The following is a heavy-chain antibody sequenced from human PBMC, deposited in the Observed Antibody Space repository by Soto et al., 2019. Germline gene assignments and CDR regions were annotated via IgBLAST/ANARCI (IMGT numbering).Heavy chain of an antibody. J-gene: IGHJ4*02. CDR3: ARHPGYAVPTVYATHYFNY. CDR1: GDSISSDNYY. CDR2: IYYTGST. V-gene: IGHV4-39*01. Sequence: QLQLQESGPGLVKPSETLSLTCTVSGDSISSDNYYCGWIRQPPGKGLEWIGSIYYTGSTYYNPSRKSRVTMSVDTSKSQFSLTLSSVTAADTAVYYCARHPGYAVPTVYATHYFNYWGQGILVTVST. D-gene: IGHD2-8*01.